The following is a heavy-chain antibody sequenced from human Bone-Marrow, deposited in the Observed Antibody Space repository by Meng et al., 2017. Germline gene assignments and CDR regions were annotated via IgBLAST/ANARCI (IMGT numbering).Heavy chain of an antibody. J-gene: IGHJ4*02. D-gene: IGHD5-24*01. Sequence: QVQLQESGPGLVEPSGTLSLTCTVSGASITISHWFTWVRQPAGKGLEWIGETYHSGTTTYSPSLKSRVTISIDKSRNHFSLKLTSVTAADTAIYYCATQESRDGHSPYWGQGTLVTVSS. CDR3: ATQESRDGHSPY. CDR1: GASITISHW. CDR2: TYHSGTT. V-gene: IGHV4-4*02.